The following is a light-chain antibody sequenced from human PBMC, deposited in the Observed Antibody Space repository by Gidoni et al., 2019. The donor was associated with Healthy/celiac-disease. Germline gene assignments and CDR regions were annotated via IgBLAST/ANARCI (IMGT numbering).Light chain of an antibody. V-gene: IGKV3-20*01. CDR1: QSVSSSY. J-gene: IGKJ1*01. CDR3: QQYGSSPRT. CDR2: GAS. Sequence: EIVLTQSPGTLSLSPGERATLSCRASQSVSSSYLAWYQQKPGQAPRLLIYGASSRATGIPDRFSGSGSGTDFTLTISRLEPEDFAVYYCQQYGSSPRTFGPXTKVEI.